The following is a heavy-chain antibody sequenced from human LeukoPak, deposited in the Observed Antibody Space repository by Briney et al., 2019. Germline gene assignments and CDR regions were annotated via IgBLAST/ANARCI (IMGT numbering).Heavy chain of an antibody. Sequence: GGSLRLSCAASGFTFSSYSMNWVRQAPGKGLEWVSSISSSSSYIYYADSVKGRFTISRDNAKNSLYLQMNSLRAEDTAVYYCARGDCSGGSCYSHYYYYMDVWGKGTTVTISS. J-gene: IGHJ6*03. D-gene: IGHD2-15*01. V-gene: IGHV3-21*01. CDR3: ARGDCSGGSCYSHYYYYMDV. CDR1: GFTFSSYS. CDR2: ISSSSSYI.